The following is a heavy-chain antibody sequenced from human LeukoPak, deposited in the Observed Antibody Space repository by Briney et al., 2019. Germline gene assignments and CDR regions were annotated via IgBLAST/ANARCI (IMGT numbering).Heavy chain of an antibody. V-gene: IGHV3-30*04. D-gene: IGHD3-10*01. CDR1: GFTFSSYA. J-gene: IGHJ4*02. CDR2: ISYDGSNK. Sequence: GRSLRLSCAASGFTFSSYAMHWVRQAPGKGLEWVAVISYDGSNKYYADSVKGRFTISGDNSKNTLYLQMNSLRAEDTAVYYCARAGPSMVRGVIITGIFDYWGQGTLVTVSS. CDR3: ARAGPSMVRGVIITGIFDY.